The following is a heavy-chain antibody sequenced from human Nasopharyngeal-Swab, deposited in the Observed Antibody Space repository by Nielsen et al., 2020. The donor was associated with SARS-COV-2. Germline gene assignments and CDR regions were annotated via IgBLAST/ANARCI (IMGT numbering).Heavy chain of an antibody. V-gene: IGHV3-48*02. CDR2: ITSSSSTR. CDR3: VRDNDYGDNSGY. J-gene: IGHJ4*02. CDR1: GFAFTDYS. D-gene: IGHD4-17*01. Sequence: GESLKISCAASGFAFTDYSMDWVRQAPGKGLEWVSYITSSSSTRYYADSVKGRFTVSRDNAKNSLYLQMSSLRDEDTAVYYCVRDNDYGDNSGYWGQGTLVTVSS.